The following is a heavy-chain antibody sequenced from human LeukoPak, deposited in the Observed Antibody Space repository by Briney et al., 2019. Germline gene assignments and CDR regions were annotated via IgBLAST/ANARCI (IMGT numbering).Heavy chain of an antibody. CDR3: ARPLEMAPLSAFDI. D-gene: IGHD5-24*01. V-gene: IGHV4-59*08. Sequence: SETLSLTCTVSGGSISSYYWSWIRQPPGKGLEWIGYIYYSGSTNYNPSLKSRVTISVDTSKNQFSLKLSSVTAADAAVYYCARPLEMAPLSAFDIWGQGTMVTVSS. CDR1: GGSISSYY. CDR2: IYYSGST. J-gene: IGHJ3*02.